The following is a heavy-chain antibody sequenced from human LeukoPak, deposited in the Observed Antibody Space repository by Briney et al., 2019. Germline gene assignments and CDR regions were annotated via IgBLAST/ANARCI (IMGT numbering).Heavy chain of an antibody. Sequence: GASVKVSCKASGYTVTSYYMHWVRQAPGQGLEWMGILNPNGGSSNYAQKFQGRATLTRATSTSTVYMELSSLRSEDTAVYYCARERSPDYGMDVWGQGTTVTVSS. CDR3: ARERSPDYGMDV. J-gene: IGHJ6*02. CDR1: GYTVTSYY. V-gene: IGHV1-46*01. CDR2: LNPNGGSS.